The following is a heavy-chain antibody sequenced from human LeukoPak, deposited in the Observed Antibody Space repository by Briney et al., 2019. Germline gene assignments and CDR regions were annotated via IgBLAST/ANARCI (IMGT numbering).Heavy chain of an antibody. CDR1: GGTISSYC. D-gene: IGHD3-22*01. Sequence: SETLSLTCSVSGGTISSYCWTWIRQPPGKGLEWIGNIYYTGSTNYNPSLQSRVTISVDTSKNQFSLRLTSVTAADTAVYYCARQKPLTYYHDGGGRSDAVDIWGQGTMVTVSS. J-gene: IGHJ3*02. CDR2: IYYTGST. CDR3: ARQKPLTYYHDGGGRSDAVDI. V-gene: IGHV4-59*01.